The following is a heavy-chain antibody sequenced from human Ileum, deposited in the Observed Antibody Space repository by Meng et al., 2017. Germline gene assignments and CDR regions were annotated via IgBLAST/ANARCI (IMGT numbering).Heavy chain of an antibody. D-gene: IGHD3-9*01. CDR2: IYSTGTT. V-gene: IGHV4-39*07. CDR3: ARQPTGYPNWFDP. CDR1: GGSISSTATVYS. Sequence: QLRAQQSAQALVKTPTPPSPTCIVSGGSISSTATVYSWGWLRQPPGKGLEWIGSIYSTGTTYYNPSLESLVTISRDTSKNQFSLKLTSVTAADTAVYYCARQPTGYPNWFDPWGQGTLVTVSS. J-gene: IGHJ5*02.